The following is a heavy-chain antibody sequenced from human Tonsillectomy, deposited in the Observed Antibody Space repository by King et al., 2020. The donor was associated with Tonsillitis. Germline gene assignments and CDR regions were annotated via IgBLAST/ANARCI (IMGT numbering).Heavy chain of an antibody. CDR1: GFTFSSYA. Sequence: EVQLVESGGGLVQPGGSLRLSCAASGFTFSSYAMSWVRQAPGKGLEWVSAISGSGGSTYYADSVKGRFTISRDNSKNTLYLQMNSLRAEDTAVYYCAKSEVPELHYYYGMDVWGQGTTVTVSS. D-gene: IGHD2-2*01. CDR2: ISGSGGST. V-gene: IGHV3-23*04. CDR3: AKSEVPELHYYYGMDV. J-gene: IGHJ6*02.